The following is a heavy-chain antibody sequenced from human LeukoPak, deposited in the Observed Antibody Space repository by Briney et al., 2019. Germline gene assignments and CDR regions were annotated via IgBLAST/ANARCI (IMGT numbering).Heavy chain of an antibody. CDR1: GFTFNNYA. J-gene: IGHJ4*02. Sequence: PGGSLRLSCAASGFTFNNYAMNWVRQAPGKGLEWVSGVNGNGGSTSYADSVKGRFTIFRDNSKNTVYLQMNSLRVEDTAVYYCAKSLYGGCDYWGQGTVVTVSS. V-gene: IGHV3-23*01. CDR2: VNGNGGST. CDR3: AKSLYGGCDY. D-gene: IGHD3-16*02.